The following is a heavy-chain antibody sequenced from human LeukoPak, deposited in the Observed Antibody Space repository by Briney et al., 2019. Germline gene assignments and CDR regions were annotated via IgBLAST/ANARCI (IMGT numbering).Heavy chain of an antibody. CDR3: AKETPDFWIGFQGGWFDP. CDR2: IRYDENNK. V-gene: IGHV3-30*02. Sequence: PGGSLRLSCAASGFTFSSYGMHWVRQAPGKGLEWVAFIRYDENNKYYADSEKGRFTTSRDNSKNTLYLQMNSLRVEDTAVYYCAKETPDFWIGFQGGWFDPWGQGTLVTVSS. J-gene: IGHJ5*01. D-gene: IGHD3-3*01. CDR1: GFTFSSYG.